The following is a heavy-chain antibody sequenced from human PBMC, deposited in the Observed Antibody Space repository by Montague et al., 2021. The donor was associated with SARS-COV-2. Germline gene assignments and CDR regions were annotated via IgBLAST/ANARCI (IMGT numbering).Heavy chain of an antibody. D-gene: IGHD3-3*01. CDR1: GGSVSSGSYH. V-gene: IGHV4-61*01. Sequence: SETLSLTCTVSGGSVSSGSYHWSWIRQPPGMGLEWIGYINYSGSTSYNPSLKSRVTISLDTSKNQFSLNLTSVTAADTALYFCARALGIRDYFCGYYIDDWGQGTLVTVSS. J-gene: IGHJ4*02. CDR2: INYSGST. CDR3: ARALGIRDYFCGYYIDD.